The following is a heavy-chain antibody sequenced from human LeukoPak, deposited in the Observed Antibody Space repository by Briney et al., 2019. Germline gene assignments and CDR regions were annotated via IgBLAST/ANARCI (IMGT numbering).Heavy chain of an antibody. V-gene: IGHV4-34*01. D-gene: IGHD3-9*01. J-gene: IGHJ3*02. CDR3: ARHARYDILTGYYRGAFDI. CDR1: GGSFSGYY. Sequence: SETLSLTCAVYGGSFSGYYWSWIRQPPGKGLEWIGEINHSGSTNYNPSLKSRVTISVDTSKNQFSLKLSSVTAADTAVYYCARHARYDILTGYYRGAFDIWGQGTMVAVSS. CDR2: INHSGST.